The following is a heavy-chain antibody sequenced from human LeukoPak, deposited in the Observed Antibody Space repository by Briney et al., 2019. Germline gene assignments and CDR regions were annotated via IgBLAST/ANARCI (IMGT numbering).Heavy chain of an antibody. V-gene: IGHV4-34*01. CDR1: GGSFSGYY. Sequence: SETLSLTCAVYGGSFSGYYWSWIRQPPGKGLEWIGEINHSGSTNYNPSLKSRVTISVDTSKNQFSLKLSSVTAADTAVYYCARHGGYYYDSSGYYGYWGQGTLVTVSS. CDR2: INHSGST. D-gene: IGHD3-22*01. J-gene: IGHJ4*02. CDR3: ARHGGYYYDSSGYYGY.